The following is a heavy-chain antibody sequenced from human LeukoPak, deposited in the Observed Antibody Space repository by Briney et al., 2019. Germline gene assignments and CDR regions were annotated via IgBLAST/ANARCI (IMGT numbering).Heavy chain of an antibody. Sequence: SETLSLTCTVSGGSISSYYWSWIRQPPGKGLEWIGYIYYSGSTNYNPSLKSRVTISVDTSKNQFSLKLSSVTAADTAVYYCARTVFSGSYLFDYWGQGTLVTVSS. CDR3: ARTVFSGSYLFDY. CDR2: IYYSGST. V-gene: IGHV4-59*01. D-gene: IGHD1-26*01. J-gene: IGHJ4*02. CDR1: GGSISSYY.